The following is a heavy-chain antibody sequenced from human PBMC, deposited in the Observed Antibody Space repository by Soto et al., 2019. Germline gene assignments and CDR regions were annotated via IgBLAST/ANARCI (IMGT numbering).Heavy chain of an antibody. D-gene: IGHD6-25*01. CDR3: AVVDSTGNWFDP. CDR1: GGSISSSDFY. CDR2: MYYSGST. J-gene: IGHJ5*02. Sequence: QRQLQESGPGLVKPSETLSLACTVSGGSISSSDFYWGWLRQTPGKGLEFIGSMYYSGSTYYNPSLKSRLTISVDTSKNQFTLKLISVTAADTAVYYCAVVDSTGNWFDPWGEGALVTVSS. V-gene: IGHV4-39*01.